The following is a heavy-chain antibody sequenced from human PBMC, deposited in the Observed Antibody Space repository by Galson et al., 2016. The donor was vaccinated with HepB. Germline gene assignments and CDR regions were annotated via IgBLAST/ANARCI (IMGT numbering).Heavy chain of an antibody. V-gene: IGHV3-74*03. CDR3: ASTPFGRATGINWFDP. Sequence: SLRLSCAASGFTFSSYSMHWVRQAPRKGPVWVARVSTDGSSTAYADSVQGRFTISRDNAKNTLYLQMNSLRAEDTAVYYCASTPFGRATGINWFDPWGQGSFVIVSS. D-gene: IGHD1-26*01. CDR1: GFTFSSYS. J-gene: IGHJ5*02. CDR2: VSTDGSST.